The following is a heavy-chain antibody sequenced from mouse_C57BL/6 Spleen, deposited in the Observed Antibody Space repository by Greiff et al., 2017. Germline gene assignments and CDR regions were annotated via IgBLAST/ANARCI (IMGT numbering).Heavy chain of an antibody. Sequence: QVQLQQPGTELVKPGASVKLSCKASGYTFTSYWMHWVKQGPGQGLEWIGNINPSNGGTNYNEKFKSKATLTVDKSSSTAYMQLSSLTSEDSAVYYCARWGGSNQYFDYWGQGTTLTVSS. J-gene: IGHJ2*01. V-gene: IGHV1-53*01. CDR1: GYTFTSYW. D-gene: IGHD2-5*01. CDR3: ARWGGSNQYFDY. CDR2: INPSNGGT.